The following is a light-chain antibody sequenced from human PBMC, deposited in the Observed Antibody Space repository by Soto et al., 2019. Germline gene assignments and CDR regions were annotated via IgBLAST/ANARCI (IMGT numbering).Light chain of an antibody. CDR3: QQSYSTPPT. V-gene: IGKV1-39*01. CDR2: AAS. CDR1: HTINNY. J-gene: IGKJ1*01. Sequence: DIQMTQSPSSLSASVGDRVTITCRAGHTINNYLNWYQQRPGKAPKLLIYAASSLQSGVPSRFRGSGSGTDFTRTITSLQPEDFATYFCQQSYSTPPTFGQGTKVEIK.